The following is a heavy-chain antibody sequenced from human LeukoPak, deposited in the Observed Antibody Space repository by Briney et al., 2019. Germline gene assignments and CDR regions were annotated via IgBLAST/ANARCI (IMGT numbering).Heavy chain of an antibody. D-gene: IGHD3-22*01. J-gene: IGHJ4*02. V-gene: IGHV3-23*01. CDR3: AKAEGITMIVVVITPFDY. Sequence: HSGGSLRLSCAASGFTSSSYAMSWVRQAPGKGLEWVSAISGSGGGTYYADSVKGRFTISRDNSKNTLYLQMNSLRAEDTAVYYCAKAEGITMIVVVITPFDYWGQGTLVTVSS. CDR1: GFTSSSYA. CDR2: ISGSGGGT.